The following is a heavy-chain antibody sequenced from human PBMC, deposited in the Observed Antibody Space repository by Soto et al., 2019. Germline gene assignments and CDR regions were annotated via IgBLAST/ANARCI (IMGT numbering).Heavy chain of an antibody. CDR3: ARHRGGQWLVRGDFDY. J-gene: IGHJ4*02. CDR1: GYSFTSYW. D-gene: IGHD6-19*01. V-gene: IGHV5-10-1*01. Sequence: GESLKISCQGSGYSFTSYWISWVRQMPGKGLEWMGRIDPSDSYTNYSPSFQGHVTISADKSISTAYLQWSSLKASDTAMYYCARHRGGQWLVRGDFDYWGQGTLVTVSS. CDR2: IDPSDSYT.